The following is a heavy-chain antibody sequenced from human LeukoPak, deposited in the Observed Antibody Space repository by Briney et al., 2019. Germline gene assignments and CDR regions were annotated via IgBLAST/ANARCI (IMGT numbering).Heavy chain of an antibody. D-gene: IGHD6-13*01. CDR2: ISYDGSNK. CDR1: GFTFS. CDR3: AKSPIAAAGPTGPAEYLQH. J-gene: IGHJ1*01. Sequence: PGGSLRLSCAASGFTFSMHWVRQAPGKGLEWVAVISYDGSNKYYADSVKGRFIISRDNSKNTLYLQMNSLRAEDTAVYYCAKSPIAAAGPTGPAEYLQHWGQGTLVTVSS. V-gene: IGHV3-30*18.